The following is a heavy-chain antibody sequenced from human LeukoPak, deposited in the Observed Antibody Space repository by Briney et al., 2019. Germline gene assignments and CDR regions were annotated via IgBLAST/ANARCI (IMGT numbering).Heavy chain of an antibody. CDR2: ISSSGGYT. D-gene: IGHD6-6*01. V-gene: IGHV3-64*04. Sequence: PGGSLRLSCSASGFTFSNYVMHWVRQAPGKGLEYVSSISSSGGYTYSADSVKGRFTISRDNSKNTLFLQMNSLRAEDTAVYYCAKEIGEYSSSSLDYWGQGTLVTVSS. CDR3: AKEIGEYSSSSLDY. CDR1: GFTFSNYV. J-gene: IGHJ4*02.